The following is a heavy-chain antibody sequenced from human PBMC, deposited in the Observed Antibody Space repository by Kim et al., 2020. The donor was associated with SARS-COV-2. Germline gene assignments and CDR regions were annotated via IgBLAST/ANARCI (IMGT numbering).Heavy chain of an antibody. D-gene: IGHD3-3*01. J-gene: IGHJ4*02. CDR1: GFTFSDYA. CDR3: AKISYYDFWSGYDPHGYFDY. V-gene: IGHV3-23*01. Sequence: GGSLRLSCSASGFTFSDYAMNWVRQAPGKGPEWVSGISASGSGTHYSDSVRGRFTISRDTSKNTLFLQMNSLRAEDTAVYFCAKISYYDFWSGYDPHGYFDYWGQGTLVTVSS. CDR2: ISASGSGT.